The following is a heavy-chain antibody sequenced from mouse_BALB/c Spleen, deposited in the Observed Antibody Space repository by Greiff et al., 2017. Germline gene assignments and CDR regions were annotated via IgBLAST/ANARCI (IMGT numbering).Heavy chain of an antibody. D-gene: IGHD1-1*01. CDR2: ISNGGGST. Sequence: EVKLEESGGGLVQPGGSLKLSCAASGFTFSSYTMSWVRQTPEKRLEWVAYISNGGGSTYYPDTVKGRFTISRDNAKNTLYLQMSSLKSEDTAMYYCARHGSSLYYYAMDYWGQGTSVTVSS. V-gene: IGHV5-12-2*01. CDR1: GFTFSSYT. J-gene: IGHJ4*01. CDR3: ARHGSSLYYYAMDY.